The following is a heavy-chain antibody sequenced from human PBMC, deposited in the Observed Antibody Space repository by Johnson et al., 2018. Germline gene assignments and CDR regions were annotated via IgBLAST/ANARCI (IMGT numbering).Heavy chain of an antibody. V-gene: IGHV1-46*01. CDR1: GYTFTNYY. J-gene: IGHJ6*02. CDR2: INPNSGTT. Sequence: QVQLVQSGAEVKKPGASXKVSCRASGYTFTNYYLHWVRQAPGQGLEWMGIINPNSGTTGHAQKFQGRVSMTRDTSTSTVYMEMSSLRSEDTAVYYCARAPLGYLDVWGQGTTVTVSS. D-gene: IGHD3-16*01. CDR3: ARAPLGYLDV.